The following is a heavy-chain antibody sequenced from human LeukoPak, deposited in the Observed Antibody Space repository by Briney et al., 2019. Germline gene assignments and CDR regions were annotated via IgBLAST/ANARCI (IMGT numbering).Heavy chain of an antibody. V-gene: IGHV1-18*01. CDR2: ISAYNGNT. CDR3: ARDWSVVPAALYYYYYMDV. J-gene: IGHJ6*03. Sequence: ASVKVSCKASGYTFTSYGISWVRQAPGQGLEWMGWISAYNGNTNYAQKLQGRVTMTTDTSTSTAYMELRSLRSDDTAVYYCARDWSVVPAALYYYYYMDVWGKGTTVTVSS. D-gene: IGHD2-2*01. CDR1: GYTFTSYG.